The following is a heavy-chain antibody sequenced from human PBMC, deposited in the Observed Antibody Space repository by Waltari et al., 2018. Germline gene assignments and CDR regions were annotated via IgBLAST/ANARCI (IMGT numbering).Heavy chain of an antibody. V-gene: IGHV4-4*02. CDR1: GASISTSNW. J-gene: IGHJ5*02. D-gene: IGHD1-26*01. CDR3: ASGGWELLALDP. CDR2: IYHSGST. Sequence: QVQLQESGPGLVKPSVTLSRTCAVSGASISTSNWWGWVRRPPGKGLEWIGEIYHSGSTNYNPSLKSRVTISVDKSKNQFSLKLSSVTAADTAVYYCASGGWELLALDPWGQGTLVTVSS.